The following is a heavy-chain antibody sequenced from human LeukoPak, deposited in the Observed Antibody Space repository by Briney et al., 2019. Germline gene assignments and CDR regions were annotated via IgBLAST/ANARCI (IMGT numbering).Heavy chain of an antibody. V-gene: IGHV1-69*05. J-gene: IGHJ4*02. CDR3: AGLSYSGSYTADY. Sequence: SVKVSCKASGGTFSSYAISWVRQAPGQGLEWMGRIIPIFGTASCAQKFQGRVTITTDESTSTAYMELSSLRSEDTAVYYCAGLSYSGSYTADYWGQGTLVTVSS. CDR2: IIPIFGTA. D-gene: IGHD1-26*01. CDR1: GGTFSSYA.